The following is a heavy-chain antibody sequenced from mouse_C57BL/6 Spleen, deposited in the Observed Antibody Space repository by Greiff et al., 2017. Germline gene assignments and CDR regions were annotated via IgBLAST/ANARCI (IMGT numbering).Heavy chain of an antibody. CDR2: IYPGDGDT. CDR3: ARERYYGSSYLYAMDY. D-gene: IGHD1-1*01. J-gene: IGHJ4*01. CDR1: GYAFSSYW. V-gene: IGHV1-80*01. Sequence: QVQLQQSGAELVKHGASVKISCKASGYAFSSYWMNWVKQRPGKGLEWIGQIYPGDGDTNYNGKFQGKATLTADKSSSTAYMQLSSLTSEDSAVYFCARERYYGSSYLYAMDYWGQGTSVTVSS.